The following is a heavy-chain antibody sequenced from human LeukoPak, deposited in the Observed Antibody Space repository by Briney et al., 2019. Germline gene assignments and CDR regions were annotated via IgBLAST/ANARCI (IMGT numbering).Heavy chain of an antibody. Sequence: HTGGSLRLSCAASGFTFSSYEMNWVRQAPGKGLEWVSYISSSGSTIYYADSVKGRFTISRDNAKNSLYLQMNSLRAEDTAVYYCASFNYYGSGSPGYWGQGTLVTVSS. CDR3: ASFNYYGSGSPGY. V-gene: IGHV3-48*03. J-gene: IGHJ4*02. CDR2: ISSSGSTI. CDR1: GFTFSSYE. D-gene: IGHD3-10*01.